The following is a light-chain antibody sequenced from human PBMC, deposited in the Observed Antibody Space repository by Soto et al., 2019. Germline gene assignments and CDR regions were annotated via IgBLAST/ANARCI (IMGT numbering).Light chain of an antibody. CDR1: EDISTF. CDR2: SAS. CDR3: QKYNSAPFT. J-gene: IGKJ5*01. V-gene: IGKV1-27*01. Sequence: DIQMTQSPSSLSASVGDRVTITCRASEDISTFLARYQQKPGQVPKLLISSASTLQSGVPSRFSGSGSGTDFTLTISSLQPEDVSTYFCQKYNSAPFTFGQGTRLQIK.